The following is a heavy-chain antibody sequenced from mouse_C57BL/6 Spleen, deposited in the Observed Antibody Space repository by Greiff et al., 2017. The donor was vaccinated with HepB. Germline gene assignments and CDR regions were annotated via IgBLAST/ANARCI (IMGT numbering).Heavy chain of an antibody. CDR2: INPGSGGT. D-gene: IGHD2-5*01. CDR3: ARRERYSNYAMDY. V-gene: IGHV1-54*01. CDR1: GYAFTNYL. J-gene: IGHJ4*01. Sequence: VQLQESGAELVRPGTSVKVSCKASGYAFTNYLIEWVKQRPGQGLEWIGVINPGSGGTNYNEKFKGKATLTADKSSSTAYMQLSSLTSEDSAVYFCARRERYSNYAMDYWGQGTSVTVSS.